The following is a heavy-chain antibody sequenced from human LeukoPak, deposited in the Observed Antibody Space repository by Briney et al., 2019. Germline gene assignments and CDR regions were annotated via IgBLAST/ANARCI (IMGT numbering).Heavy chain of an antibody. V-gene: IGHV4-34*01. CDR1: GGSFSGYY. D-gene: IGHD2-15*01. J-gene: IGHJ6*03. CDR2: INHSGST. CDR3: ARRKCSGGSCYYYYMDV. Sequence: SETLSLTCAVYGGSFSGYYWSWNRQPPGKGLEWIGEINHSGSTNYNPSLKSRVTISVDTSKNQFSLKLSSVTAADTAVYYCARRKCSGGSCYYYYMDVWGKGTTVTVSS.